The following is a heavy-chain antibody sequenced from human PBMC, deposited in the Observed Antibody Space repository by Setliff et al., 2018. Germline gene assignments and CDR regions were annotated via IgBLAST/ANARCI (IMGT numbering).Heavy chain of an antibody. CDR2: IYYSGST. CDR3: ARGRLLYVGDSHYFDI. V-gene: IGHV4-59*01. D-gene: IGHD4-17*01. CDR1: GGSISSYY. J-gene: IGHJ4*02. Sequence: SETLSLTCTVSGGSISSYYWSWIRQPPGKGLEWIGYIYYSGSTNYNPSLKSRVTISVDTSKNQFSLKLSSVTAADTAVYYCARGRLLYVGDSHYFDIWGQGTLVTVSS.